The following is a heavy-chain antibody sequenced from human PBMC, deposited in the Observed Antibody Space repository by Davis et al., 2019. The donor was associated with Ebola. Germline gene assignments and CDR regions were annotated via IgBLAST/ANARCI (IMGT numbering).Heavy chain of an antibody. CDR2: TYYTSKWYN. Sequence: PSETLSLTCAISGDSVSGSSGAWNWIRQSPSRGLEWLGRTYYTSKWYNHYAASVKSRTTINPDTSKNQFSLQLNSVTPEDTALYYCARGWLRTGLDVWGEGTTVTVSS. CDR3: ARGWLRTGLDV. J-gene: IGHJ6*04. CDR1: GDSVSGSSGA. V-gene: IGHV6-1*01. D-gene: IGHD5-18*01.